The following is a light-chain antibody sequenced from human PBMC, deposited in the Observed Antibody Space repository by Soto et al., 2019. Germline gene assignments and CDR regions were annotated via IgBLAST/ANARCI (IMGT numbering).Light chain of an antibody. CDR1: QSISNK. CDR2: DTS. Sequence: EIVMTQSPATLSVSPGERATLSCRVSQSISNKLAWYQQKPGQPPRLLIYDTSTRATGIPARVSGSGSGTEFNLTINSLQSEDLAVYDCQQYNNWFLISFGQGTRLEIQ. V-gene: IGKV3-15*01. CDR3: QQYNNWFLIS. J-gene: IGKJ5*01.